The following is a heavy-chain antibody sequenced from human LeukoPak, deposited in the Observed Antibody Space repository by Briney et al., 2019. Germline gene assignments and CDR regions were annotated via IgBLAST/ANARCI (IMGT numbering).Heavy chain of an antibody. CDR2: ISAYNGNT. V-gene: IGHV1-18*01. J-gene: IGHJ4*02. CDR1: GYTFTSYG. CDR3: ARDRGNAPGDY. Sequence: ASVKVSCKASGYTFTSYGISWVRQAPGQGLEWMGWISAYNGNTNYAQKFQGRVTMTRDTSISTAYMELSRLRSDDTAVYYCARDRGNAPGDYWGQGTLVTVSS. D-gene: IGHD1-14*01.